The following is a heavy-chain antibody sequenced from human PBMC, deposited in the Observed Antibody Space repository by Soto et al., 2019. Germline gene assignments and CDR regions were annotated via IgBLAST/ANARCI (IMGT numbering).Heavy chain of an antibody. CDR2: IYYSGST. D-gene: IGHD3-9*01. CDR3: ARGDYDILTGWTDYYYHYMDV. J-gene: IGHJ6*03. CDR1: GGSISGYY. V-gene: IGHV4-59*01. Sequence: SETLWVTCTVAGGSISGYYWSWIRQPPGKGLEWIGYIYYSGSTNYNPSLKSRVTISVDTSKNQFSLKLSSVTAADTAVYYCARGDYDILTGWTDYYYHYMDVWGKGTTVTVSS.